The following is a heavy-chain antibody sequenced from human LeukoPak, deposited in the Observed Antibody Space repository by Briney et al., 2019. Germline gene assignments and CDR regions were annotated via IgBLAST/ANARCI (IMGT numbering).Heavy chain of an antibody. J-gene: IGHJ5*02. CDR2: IYYSGST. CDR3: ARGFGGFGVVIGWFDP. D-gene: IGHD3-3*01. Sequence: PSETLSLTCTVSGGSISSYYWSWIRQPPGKGLEWIGYIYYSGSTNYNPSLKSRVTISVDTSKNQFSLKLSSETAADTAVYYCARGFGGFGVVIGWFDPWGQGTLVTVSS. CDR1: GGSISSYY. V-gene: IGHV4-59*01.